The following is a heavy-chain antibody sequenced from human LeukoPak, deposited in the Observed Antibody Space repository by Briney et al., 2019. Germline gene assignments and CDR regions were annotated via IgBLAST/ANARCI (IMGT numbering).Heavy chain of an antibody. Sequence: PSQTLSLTCTVSGGSISSGSYYWSWIRQPAGKGLEWIGRIYTSGSTNYNPSLKSRVTISVDTSKNQFSLKLSSVTAADTAVYYCAREYMDQLKPNNWFDPWGQGTLVTVSS. CDR1: GGSISSGSYY. J-gene: IGHJ5*02. CDR2: IYTSGST. CDR3: AREYMDQLKPNNWFDP. D-gene: IGHD2-2*01. V-gene: IGHV4-61*02.